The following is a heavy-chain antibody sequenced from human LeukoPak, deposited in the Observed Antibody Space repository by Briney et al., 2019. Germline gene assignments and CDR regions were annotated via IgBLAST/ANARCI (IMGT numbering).Heavy chain of an antibody. J-gene: IGHJ3*02. D-gene: IGHD3-22*01. CDR3: ARGLRYYDSSGYYVPDAFDI. V-gene: IGHV4-34*01. Sequence: SETLSLTCAVYGGSFSGYYWSWIRQPPGKGLEWIGEINHSGSTNYNPSLKSRVTISVDTSKNQFSLKLSSVTAADTAVYYCARGLRYYDSSGYYVPDAFDIWGQGTMVTVSS. CDR1: GGSFSGYY. CDR2: INHSGST.